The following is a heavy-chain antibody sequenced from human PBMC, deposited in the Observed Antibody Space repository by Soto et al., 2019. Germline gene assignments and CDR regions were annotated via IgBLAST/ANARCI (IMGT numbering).Heavy chain of an antibody. CDR2: IKQDGSET. D-gene: IGHD2-2*01. J-gene: IGHJ6*03. CDR1: GFTFSGHW. V-gene: IGHV3-7*01. Sequence: DLEESGGGLVQPGGSLRLSCAASGFTFSGHWMSWVRQAPGKGLEWVAHIKQDGSETFYVGSVKGRFTISRDNAKNSLDLQMNSLRAEDTALYYCARDRAFCSGTNCRRGSIYYYYMDVWGNGTTVTVSS. CDR3: ARDRAFCSGTNCRRGSIYYYYMDV.